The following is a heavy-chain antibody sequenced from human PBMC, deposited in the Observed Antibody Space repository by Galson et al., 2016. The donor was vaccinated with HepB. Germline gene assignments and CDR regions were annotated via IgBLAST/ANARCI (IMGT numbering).Heavy chain of an antibody. D-gene: IGHD1-26*01. V-gene: IGHV3-23*01. J-gene: IGHJ4*02. Sequence: SLRLSCAASGFTFSPYAMSWVRQAPGQGLEWVSIISSGAYKTYYADSVKGRFTISRDDSKDSLYLHMNSLRPDDTAVYYCVRTVSVGARPGRHHDHWGQGTVVTVSS. CDR3: VRTVSVGARPGRHHDH. CDR1: GFTFSPYA. CDR2: ISSGAYKT.